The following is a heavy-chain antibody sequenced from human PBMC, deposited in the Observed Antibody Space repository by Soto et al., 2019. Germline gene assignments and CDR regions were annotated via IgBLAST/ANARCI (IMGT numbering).Heavy chain of an antibody. D-gene: IGHD4-17*01. CDR2: VYYSGST. CDR3: ARANYGDYEYFQH. V-gene: IGHV4-59*12. CDR1: GGSISGYH. J-gene: IGHJ1*01. Sequence: PSETLSLTCTVSGGSISGYHGSWIRQPPGKGLEWIGYVYYSGSTNYNPSLKSRVTISVDTSKNQFSLKLSSVTAADTAVYYCARANYGDYEYFQHWGQGTLVTVSS.